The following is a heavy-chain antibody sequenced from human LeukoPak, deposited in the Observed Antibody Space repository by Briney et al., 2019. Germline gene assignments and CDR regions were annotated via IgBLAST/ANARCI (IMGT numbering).Heavy chain of an antibody. CDR3: ARLSYDSSGSYYFDY. CDR1: GGSISGGGYS. V-gene: IGHV4-30-4*07. J-gene: IGHJ4*02. D-gene: IGHD3-22*01. Sequence: PSQTLSLTCAVSGGSISGGGYSWSWIRQPPGKGLEWIGYIYYSGSTNYNPSLKSRVTISVDTSKNQFSLKLSSVTAADTAVYYCARLSYDSSGSYYFDYWGQGTLVTVSS. CDR2: IYYSGST.